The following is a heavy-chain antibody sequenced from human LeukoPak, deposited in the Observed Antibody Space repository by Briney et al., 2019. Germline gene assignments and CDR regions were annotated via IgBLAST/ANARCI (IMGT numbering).Heavy chain of an antibody. CDR3: AKPMTTVTTSAFDI. CDR1: GFTFSNYA. CDR2: ISGSGGST. D-gene: IGHD4-17*01. J-gene: IGHJ3*02. Sequence: PGGSLRLSCAASGFTFSNYAMTWVRQAPRKGLEWVPTISGSGGSTYYADSVKGRFTISRDNSKDTLYLQMNSLRAEDTAVYYCAKPMTTVTTSAFDIWGQGTMVTVSS. V-gene: IGHV3-23*01.